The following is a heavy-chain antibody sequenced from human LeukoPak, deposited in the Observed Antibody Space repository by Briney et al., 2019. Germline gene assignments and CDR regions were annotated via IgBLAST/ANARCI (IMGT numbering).Heavy chain of an antibody. Sequence: NPSETLSLTCTVSGGSISSYYWSWIRQPPGMGLEWIGYIYYSGSTNYNPSLKSRVTISVDTSKNQFSLKLSSVTAADTAVYYCARNGGGDIVATVYYFDYWGQGTLVTVSS. V-gene: IGHV4-59*01. CDR3: ARNGGGDIVATVYYFDY. J-gene: IGHJ4*02. CDR2: IYYSGST. CDR1: GGSISSYY. D-gene: IGHD5-12*01.